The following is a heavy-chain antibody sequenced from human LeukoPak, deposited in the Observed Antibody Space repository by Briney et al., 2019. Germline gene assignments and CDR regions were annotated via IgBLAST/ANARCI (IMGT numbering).Heavy chain of an antibody. Sequence: GESLKISCKGSGYSFTSYWIGWVRQMPGKGLEWMGIIYPGDSDTRYSPSFQGQVTISADKSISTAYLQWSSLKASDTAMYYCARVKVRGVIRNYYYMDVWGKGTTVTISS. D-gene: IGHD3-10*01. J-gene: IGHJ6*03. V-gene: IGHV5-51*01. CDR1: GYSFTSYW. CDR3: ARVKVRGVIRNYYYMDV. CDR2: IYPGDSDT.